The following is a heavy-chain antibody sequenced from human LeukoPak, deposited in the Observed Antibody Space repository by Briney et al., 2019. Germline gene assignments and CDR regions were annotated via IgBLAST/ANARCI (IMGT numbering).Heavy chain of an antibody. CDR2: TYYSGST. CDR1: GGSISSYY. J-gene: IGHJ4*02. D-gene: IGHD6-19*01. Sequence: PSETLSLTCTVSGGSISSYYWSWIRQPPGKGLEWIGYTYYSGSTNYNPSLKSRVTISVDTSKNQFSLKLSSVTAADTAVYYCARGNSIAVAGNYWGQGTLVTVSS. V-gene: IGHV4-59*01. CDR3: ARGNSIAVAGNY.